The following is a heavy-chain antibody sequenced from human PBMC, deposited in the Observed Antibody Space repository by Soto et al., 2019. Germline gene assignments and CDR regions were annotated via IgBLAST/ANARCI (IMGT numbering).Heavy chain of an antibody. CDR2: IHHTGST. CDR3: ARSIDSSGFYFSNC. Sequence: SETLSLTCTVSGGFISSYYWSWIRQSPGKGLELIGYIHHTGSTNYNPSLKSRVTMSLDTSRNQFSLKLYSVTAADTAVYYFARSIDSSGFYFSNCWGQGTLVTVSS. J-gene: IGHJ4*02. V-gene: IGHV4-59*01. CDR1: GGFISSYY. D-gene: IGHD3-22*01.